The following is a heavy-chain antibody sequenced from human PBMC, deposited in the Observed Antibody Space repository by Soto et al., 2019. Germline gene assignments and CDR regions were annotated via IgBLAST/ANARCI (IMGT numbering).Heavy chain of an antibody. V-gene: IGHV4-31*03. CDR3: ARVASLTNRRGFDY. CDR1: GGSISSGGYY. D-gene: IGHD2-8*01. Sequence: PSETLSLTCTVSGGSISSGGYYWSWIRQHPGKGLEWIGYIYYSGSTYYNPSLKSRVTISVDTSKNQFSLKLSSVTAADTAVYYCARVASLTNRRGFDYWGQGTLVTVSS. CDR2: IYYSGST. J-gene: IGHJ4*02.